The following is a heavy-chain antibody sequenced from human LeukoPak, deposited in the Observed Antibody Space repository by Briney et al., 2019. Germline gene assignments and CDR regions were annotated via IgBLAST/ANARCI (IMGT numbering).Heavy chain of an antibody. CDR2: ISYDGSNK. CDR1: GFTFSSYG. Sequence: GRSLRLSCAASGFTFSSYGMHWVRQAPGKGLEWVAVISYDGSNKYYADSVKGRFTISRDNSKNTLYVQMNSLRAEDTAVYYCARARCDYVWGSYRYTDWFDPWGQGTLVTVSS. J-gene: IGHJ5*02. CDR3: ARARCDYVWGSYRYTDWFDP. V-gene: IGHV3-30*03. D-gene: IGHD3-16*02.